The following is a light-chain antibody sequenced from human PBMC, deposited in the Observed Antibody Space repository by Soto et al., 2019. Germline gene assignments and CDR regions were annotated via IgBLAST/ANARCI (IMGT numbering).Light chain of an antibody. CDR2: KSS. CDR3: QQYYTDPWT. V-gene: IGKV1-5*03. Sequence: DTQMTQSPSTLSASVGDRVSITCRASQSISIWLAWYQQTPGKAPKLLIYKSSTLQTGVPSRFSGSGSGTEFTLTISSLQPDDFATYFCQQYYTDPWTFGLGTKVEI. J-gene: IGKJ1*01. CDR1: QSISIW.